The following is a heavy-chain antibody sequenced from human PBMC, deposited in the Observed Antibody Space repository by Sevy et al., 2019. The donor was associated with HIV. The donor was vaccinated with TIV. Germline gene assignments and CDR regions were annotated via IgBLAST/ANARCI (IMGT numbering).Heavy chain of an antibody. D-gene: IGHD3-22*01. J-gene: IGHJ4*02. CDR3: AKDSYYDSSGYFDA. V-gene: IGHV3-9*01. CDR2: ISWNSGRI. CDR1: GFTFEDYA. Sequence: GGSLRLSCAASGFTFEDYALHWVRQVPGKGLEWVSGISWNSGRIGYADSVKGQFTISRDNAKNSLYLQMNSLRAEDTAVYYCAKDSYYDSSGYFDAWGQGTLVTVSS.